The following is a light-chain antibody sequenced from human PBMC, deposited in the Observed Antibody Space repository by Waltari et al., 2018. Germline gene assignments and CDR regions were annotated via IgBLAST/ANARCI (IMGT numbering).Light chain of an antibody. J-gene: IGLJ3*02. V-gene: IGLV3-21*02. CDR2: DDS. CDR3: QVWDSSSDLWV. Sequence: SYVLTQPPSVSVAPGQTARITCGGHNIGSESVHWSQQKPGQAPVLVVYDDSDRPSGIPERFSGSNSGNTATLTISRVEAGDEADYYCQVWDSSSDLWVFGGGTKLTVL. CDR1: NIGSES.